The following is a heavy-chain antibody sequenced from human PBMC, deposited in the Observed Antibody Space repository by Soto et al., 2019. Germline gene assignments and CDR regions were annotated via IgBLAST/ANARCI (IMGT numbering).Heavy chain of an antibody. J-gene: IGHJ3*02. CDR3: ARTYYDSSGYDAFDI. CDR2: IYPGDSDT. CDR1: GISFINHY. Sequence: KVSCKASGISFINHYVHWVRQAPGQGPEWMGIIYPGDSDTRYSPSFQGQVTISADKSISTAYLQWSSLKASDTAMYYCARTYYDSSGYDAFDIWGQGTMVTVSS. V-gene: IGHV5-51*01. D-gene: IGHD3-22*01.